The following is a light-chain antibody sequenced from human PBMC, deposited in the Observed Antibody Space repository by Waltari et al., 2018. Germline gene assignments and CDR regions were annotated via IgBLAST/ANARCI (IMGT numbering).Light chain of an antibody. CDR3: QQYNNWLTWT. J-gene: IGKJ1*01. V-gene: IGKV3-15*01. CDR1: QSVVTN. CDR2: CAS. Sequence: DIVMTQSPATLSVSPGETATLSCRAGQSVVTNVAWYQQKPGQAPRLLIYCASTRATGIPAMFSGSGSGTEFTLSISSLQSEDFAVYYCQQYNNWLTWTFGQGTKVEIK.